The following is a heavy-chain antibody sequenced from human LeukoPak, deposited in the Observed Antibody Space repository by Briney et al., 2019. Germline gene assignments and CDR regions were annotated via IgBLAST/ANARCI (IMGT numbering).Heavy chain of an antibody. CDR1: RDTFNNYA. V-gene: IGHV1-69*13. J-gene: IGHJ2*01. Sequence: AASVKVSCKASRDTFNNYAIGWVRQAPGQGLEWMGRYIPIFATTKYAQKFQDRVTMTADESTSTAYMELRSLRSGDTAVYYCATIVVYGISTLWYFDLWGRGTLVTVSS. CDR2: YIPIFATT. CDR3: ATIVVYGISTLWYFDL. D-gene: IGHD2/OR15-2a*01.